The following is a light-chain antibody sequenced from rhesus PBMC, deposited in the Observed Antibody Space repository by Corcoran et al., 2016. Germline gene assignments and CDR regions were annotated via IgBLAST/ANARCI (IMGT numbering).Light chain of an antibody. J-gene: IGKJ2*01. Sequence: DIQLTQSPSSLSASVGDTVTITCRESQSISSWLDWYQQKPGKAPKFLMYKATRLQSGGPSMFRGNGTETDVTRTSSSRQPEDVATYYCLQYSRDPYSFGQGTKVEIK. CDR2: KAT. CDR1: QSISSW. CDR3: LQYSRDPYS. V-gene: IGKV1-22*01.